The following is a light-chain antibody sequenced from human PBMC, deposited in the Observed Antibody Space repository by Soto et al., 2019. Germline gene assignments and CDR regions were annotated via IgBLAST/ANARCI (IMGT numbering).Light chain of an antibody. Sequence: QSVLTQPASVSGSPGQSITISCTGTSSDVGGYNYVSWYQQHPGKAPKLMIYDVTNRPSGVSNRFSGSKSGNTASLTISGLQAEDEADYYCSSYTSSSTPLVFVGGTKLTFL. CDR2: DVT. J-gene: IGLJ3*02. V-gene: IGLV2-14*01. CDR3: SSYTSSSTPLV. CDR1: SSDVGGYNY.